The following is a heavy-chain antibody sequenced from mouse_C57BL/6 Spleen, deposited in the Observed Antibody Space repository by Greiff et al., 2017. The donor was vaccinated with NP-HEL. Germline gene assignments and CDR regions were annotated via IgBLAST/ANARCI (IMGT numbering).Heavy chain of an antibody. V-gene: IGHV1-81*01. J-gene: IGHJ1*03. CDR3: ARRSYYDYDRGYFDV. CDR1: GYTFTSYG. CDR2: IYPRSGNT. Sequence: VQLQQSGAELARPGASVKLSCKASGYTFTSYGISWVKQRTGQGLEWIGEIYPRSGNTYYNEKFKGKATLTADKSSSTAYMELRSLTSEDSAVYFCARRSYYDYDRGYFDVWGTGTTVTVSS. D-gene: IGHD2-4*01.